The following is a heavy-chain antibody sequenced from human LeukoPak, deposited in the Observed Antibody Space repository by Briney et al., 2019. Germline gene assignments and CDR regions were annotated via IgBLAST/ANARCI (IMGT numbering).Heavy chain of an antibody. CDR1: GFSFSSHA. CDR2: ISESGRYT. D-gene: IGHD3-16*01. J-gene: IGHJ6*02. CDR3: ARVRGGRSWYYYGMDV. V-gene: IGHV3-23*01. Sequence: GGPLRLSCAASGFSFSSHALSWVRQAPGKGPEWVSAISESGRYTYYADSVKGQFTISRDNSKDRLYLQMNSLRPEDTAMYYCARVRGGRSWYYYGMDVWGRGTTVTVSS.